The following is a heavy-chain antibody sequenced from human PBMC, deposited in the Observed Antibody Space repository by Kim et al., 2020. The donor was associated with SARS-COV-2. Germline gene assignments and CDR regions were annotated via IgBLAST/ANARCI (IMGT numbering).Heavy chain of an antibody. CDR3: ARAQQGEPYYSYGMHV. CDR1: GGSISSSSYY. V-gene: IGHV4-39*07. J-gene: IGHJ6*01. CDR2: IYYSGST. Sequence: SETLSLTCTVSGGSISSSSYYWGWIRQPPGKGLEWIGSIYYSGSTYYNPSLKSRVTISVDTSKNQFSLKLSSVTAADTPAYYCARAQQGEPYYSYGMHV.